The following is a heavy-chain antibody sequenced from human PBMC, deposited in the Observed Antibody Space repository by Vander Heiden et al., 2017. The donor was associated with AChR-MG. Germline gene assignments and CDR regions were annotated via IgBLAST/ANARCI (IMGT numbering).Heavy chain of an antibody. CDR3: AKDSGGSYFGGNYLDN. V-gene: IGHV3-30*18. D-gene: IGHD1-26*01. J-gene: IGHJ4*02. CDR2: IAYEGSNK. CDR1: GFMFSSYG. Sequence: QVQLVESGGGVVQPGGSPRLSWEASGFMFSSYGMHCVRQAPGKGLGRVAVIAYEGSNKDYGDSGEGRFSISRDNSKNTVYLQMNSLRPDDTAVYYCAKDSGGSYFGGNYLDNWGQGSLVTVS.